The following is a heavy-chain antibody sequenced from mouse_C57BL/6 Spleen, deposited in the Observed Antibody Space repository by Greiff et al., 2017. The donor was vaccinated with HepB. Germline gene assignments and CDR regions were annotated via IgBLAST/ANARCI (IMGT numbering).Heavy chain of an antibody. V-gene: IGHV1-55*01. J-gene: IGHJ2*01. CDR2: IYPGSGST. D-gene: IGHD1-1*01. CDR3: ARIHYGSSYPDY. CDR1: GYTFTSYW. Sequence: QVQLQQPGAELVKPGASVKMSCKASGYTFTSYWITWVKQRPGQGLEWIGDIYPGSGSTNYNEKFKSKATLTVDTSSSTAYMQLSSLTSEDSAVYYCARIHYGSSYPDYWGQGTTLTVSS.